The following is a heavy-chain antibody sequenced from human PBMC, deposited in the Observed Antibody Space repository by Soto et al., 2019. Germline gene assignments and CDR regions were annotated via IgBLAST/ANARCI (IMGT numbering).Heavy chain of an antibody. V-gene: IGHV3-23*01. Sequence: EVQLLESGGGLVQPGGSLRLSCAASGFTFSSYAMSWVRQAPGKGLEWVSAISGSGGSTYYADSVKGRFTISRDNSKNTLYLQINSLRAEDTAVYYCARDGYYYDSSGYYYAAFDIWGQGTMVTVSS. CDR2: ISGSGGST. J-gene: IGHJ3*02. CDR3: ARDGYYYDSSGYYYAAFDI. D-gene: IGHD3-22*01. CDR1: GFTFSSYA.